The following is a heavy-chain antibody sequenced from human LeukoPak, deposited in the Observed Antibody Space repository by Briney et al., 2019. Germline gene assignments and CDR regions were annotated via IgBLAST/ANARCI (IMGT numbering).Heavy chain of an antibody. CDR1: GYTFTNYG. J-gene: IGHJ1*01. Sequence: ASVKVSCKTSGYTFTNYGMHWVRQAPRQSPEWMGWINTGNGNTKSSQKFQDRVTLTRDTSASTAYMELNSLSSEDTAVYYCARVPLDDASRHYYPHWGQDTLVTVSS. V-gene: IGHV1-3*04. D-gene: IGHD3-10*01. CDR2: INTGNGNT. CDR3: ARVPLDDASRHYYPH.